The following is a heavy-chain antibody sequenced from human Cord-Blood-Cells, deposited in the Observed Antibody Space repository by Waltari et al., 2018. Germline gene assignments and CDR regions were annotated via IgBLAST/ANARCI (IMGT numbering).Heavy chain of an antibody. Sequence: QVQLQESGPGLVKPSQTLSLTCTVSGGSISSGGYYWSWIRQHPGKGREWIGYIYYSGSTYYNPSLKSRVTIAVDTSKNQFSLKLSSVTAADTAVYYCARDAGYCSSTSCYAFDIWGQGTMVTVSS. CDR2: IYYSGST. CDR3: ARDAGYCSSTSCYAFDI. V-gene: IGHV4-31*03. CDR1: GGSISSGGYY. J-gene: IGHJ3*02. D-gene: IGHD2-2*01.